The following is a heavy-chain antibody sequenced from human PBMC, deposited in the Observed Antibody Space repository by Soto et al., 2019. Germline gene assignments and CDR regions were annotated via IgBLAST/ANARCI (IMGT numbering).Heavy chain of an antibody. V-gene: IGHV3-21*01. D-gene: IGHD3-9*01. CDR2: ISSSSSYI. CDR1: GCTFSSYS. J-gene: IGHJ4*02. CDR3: ASSPTYYDILTGLELDY. Sequence: PGGSLRLSCAASGCTFSSYSMNWVRQAPGKGLEWVSSISSSSSYIYYADSVKGRFTISRDNAKNSLYLQMNSLRAEDTAVYYCASSPTYYDILTGLELDYWGQGTLVTVSS.